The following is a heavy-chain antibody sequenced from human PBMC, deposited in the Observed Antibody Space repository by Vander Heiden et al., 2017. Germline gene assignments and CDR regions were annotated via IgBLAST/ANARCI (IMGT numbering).Heavy chain of an antibody. J-gene: IGHJ6*02. CDR1: GFIFGRYG. Sequence: QVQLVESGGGVVQPGRSLRLSCAPSGFIFGRYGMHWVRQAPGKGLEWVAVIWYDGSNKYYRDSVKGRFTISRDNSKNTLYLQMNSLRADDTAVYYCARDIDTSGFYGMDVWGQGTTVTVSS. CDR3: ARDIDTSGFYGMDV. D-gene: IGHD3-22*01. V-gene: IGHV3-33*01. CDR2: IWYDGSNK.